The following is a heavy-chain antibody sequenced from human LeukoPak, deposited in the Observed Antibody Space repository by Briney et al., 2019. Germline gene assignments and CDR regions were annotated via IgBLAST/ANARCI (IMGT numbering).Heavy chain of an antibody. CDR2: IRNNGDST. CDR1: GFTFSNYA. V-gene: IGHV3-23*01. J-gene: IGHJ6*02. CDR3: AKGAVPYYYIMDV. D-gene: IGHD3-16*01. Sequence: GGSLRLSCTASGFTFSNYAMSWVRQAPGKGLEWVSGIRNNGDSTYHADSVKGRFTISRDNSKNTLYPQMNNLRAEDTARYYCAKGAVPYYYIMDVWGQGTTVTVSS.